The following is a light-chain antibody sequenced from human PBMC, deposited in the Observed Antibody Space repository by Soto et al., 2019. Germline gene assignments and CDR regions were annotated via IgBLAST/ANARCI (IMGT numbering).Light chain of an antibody. CDR1: QTLSSNY. J-gene: IGKJ5*01. CDR2: GAS. CDR3: QQYTGPPTP. Sequence: ILFSQSPDTLSLSQGERATLSCRASQTLSSNYLAWFQQRPGQAPRLLIYGASTRAAGIPDRFSGSGSGTDFTLTITRLEPEDSAVYFCQQYTGPPTPFGQGT. V-gene: IGKV3-20*01.